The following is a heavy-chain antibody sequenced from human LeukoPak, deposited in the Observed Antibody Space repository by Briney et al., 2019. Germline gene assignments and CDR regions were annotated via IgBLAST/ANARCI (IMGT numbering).Heavy chain of an antibody. CDR2: ISSSSSYI. V-gene: IGHV3-21*01. CDR1: GFTFSSYS. Sequence: TGGSLRLSCAASGFTFSSYSMNWVRQAPGKGLEWVSSISSSSSYIYYADSVKGRFTISRDNAKNSLYLQMNSLRAEDTAVYYCARDGALYSMPTQGGWFDPWGQGTLVTVSS. J-gene: IGHJ5*02. D-gene: IGHD2/OR15-2a*01. CDR3: ARDGALYSMPTQGGWFDP.